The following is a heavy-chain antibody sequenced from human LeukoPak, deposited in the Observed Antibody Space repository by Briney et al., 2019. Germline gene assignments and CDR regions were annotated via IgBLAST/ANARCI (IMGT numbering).Heavy chain of an antibody. J-gene: IGHJ4*02. CDR1: GFTYTKHA. V-gene: IGHV3-30*04. CDR2: ISYDGSSK. CDR3: ARDQGRGSYDY. Sequence: GGSLRLSCAASGFTYTKHAMHWVRQAPGKGLGWVAVISYDGSSKKYADSVKGRFTISTDNSKNTLYLQMNSLRAEDTAVYYCARDQGRGSYDYWGQGTLVTVSS. D-gene: IGHD1-26*01.